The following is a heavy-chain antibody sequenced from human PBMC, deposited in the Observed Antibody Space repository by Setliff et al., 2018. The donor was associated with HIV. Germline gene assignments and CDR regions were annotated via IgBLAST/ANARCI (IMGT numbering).Heavy chain of an antibody. CDR1: GDSISGNY. Sequence: SETLSLTCTVSGDSISGNYWSWIRQPAGKRLEWIGRINYGGASPPTYNPSFKSRVTMSADTSKSQFSLKLTSVTAADTAVYYCARVPSRYCSPTTCPFFFDHWGQGTLVTVSS. CDR3: ARVPSRYCSPTTCPFFFDH. J-gene: IGHJ4*02. V-gene: IGHV4-4*07. D-gene: IGHD2-15*01. CDR2: INYGGASPP.